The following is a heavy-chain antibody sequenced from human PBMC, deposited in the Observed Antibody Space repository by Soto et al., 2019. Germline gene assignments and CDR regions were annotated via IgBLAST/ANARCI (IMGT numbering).Heavy chain of an antibody. CDR1: GYTFTSYA. D-gene: IGHD6-13*01. V-gene: IGHV1-3*01. CDR2: INAGNGNT. J-gene: IGHJ3*02. CDR3: GRAAGYSSSSFRLGAFDI. Sequence: ASVKVSWKASGYTFTSYAMHWVRQAPGQRLEWMGWINAGNGNTKYSQKFKGRVTITRDTSARKAYMELSSLRAEDTAVDYCGRAAGYSSSSFRLGAFDIWGQATMLTVSS.